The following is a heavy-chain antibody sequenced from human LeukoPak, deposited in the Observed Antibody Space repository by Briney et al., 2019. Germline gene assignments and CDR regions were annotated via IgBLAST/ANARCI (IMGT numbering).Heavy chain of an antibody. CDR2: INPSGGST. J-gene: IGHJ4*02. Sequence: ASVKVSCTASGYTFTSYYMHWVRQAPGQGLEWMGIINPSGGSTSYAQKFQGRVTMTRDTSTSTVYMELSSLRSEDTAVYYCARALGTVTTYYWGQGTLVTVSS. CDR3: ARALGTVTTYY. D-gene: IGHD4-17*01. CDR1: GYTFTSYY. V-gene: IGHV1-46*01.